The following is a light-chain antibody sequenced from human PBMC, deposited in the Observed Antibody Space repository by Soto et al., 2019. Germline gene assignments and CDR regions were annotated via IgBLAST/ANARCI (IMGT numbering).Light chain of an antibody. CDR2: AAS. CDR3: QRYNGAPYT. V-gene: IGKV1-27*01. CDR1: QAISNY. J-gene: IGKJ2*01. Sequence: DFPMTQSPSSLSASVGDRVTITCRANQAISNYLAWYHQRPGKVPQVLIYAASTLQSGVPSRFSGRGSGSEFTLTINGLQPEDVGTYYCQRYNGAPYTFGQGTKVEIK.